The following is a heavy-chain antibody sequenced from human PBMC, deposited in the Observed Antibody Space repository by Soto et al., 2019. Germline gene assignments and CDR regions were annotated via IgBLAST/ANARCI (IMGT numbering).Heavy chain of an antibody. J-gene: IGHJ6*02. CDR1: GFSLTTSGVA. CDR2: IYWNDDK. CDR3: AHGVFTIYYAIDV. Sequence: QITLKESGPPLVKPTQTLTLTCTFSGFSLTTSGVAVGWIRQSPGKALEWLALIYWNDDKRYSPSLNNRLTIAKDTSKNQVVLTMTKMDPVDTATYYCAHGVFTIYYAIDVWGQGTTVTVSS. V-gene: IGHV2-5*01. D-gene: IGHD3-3*01.